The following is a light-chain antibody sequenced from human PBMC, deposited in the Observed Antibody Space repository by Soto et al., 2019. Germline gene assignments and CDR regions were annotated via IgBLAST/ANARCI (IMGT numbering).Light chain of an antibody. CDR2: SAS. V-gene: IGKV1-9*01. Sequence: IQLTQSPTSLSASVGDRVTIPCRASQGIDSYLAWYQRKPGEAPKLLIYSASTLQSGFPSRFSGRGSGTDFTLSISSLQPEDFATYYCQQLYTYPYTFGQGTKVDIK. CDR1: QGIDSY. J-gene: IGKJ2*01. CDR3: QQLYTYPYT.